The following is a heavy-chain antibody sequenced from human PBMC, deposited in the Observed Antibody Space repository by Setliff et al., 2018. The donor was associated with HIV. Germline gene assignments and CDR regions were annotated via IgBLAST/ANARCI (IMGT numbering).Heavy chain of an antibody. J-gene: IGHJ6*03. CDR3: ARGRVTLNGVAAGHHYMDV. V-gene: IGHV4-59*13. CDR2: VYYTGTT. Sequence: PSETLSLTCTVSGGFIGTYYWGWIRHSPGKGLEWIGSVYYTGTTNYNPSLESRVTMSVDTSKNQFSLRLMSLTAADTAIYYCARGRVTLNGVAAGHHYMDVWGKGNTVTVSS. CDR1: GGFIGTYY. D-gene: IGHD3-3*01.